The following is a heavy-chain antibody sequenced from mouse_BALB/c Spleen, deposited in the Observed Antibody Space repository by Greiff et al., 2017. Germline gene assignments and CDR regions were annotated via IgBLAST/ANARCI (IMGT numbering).Heavy chain of an antibody. CDR1: GFTFSSFG. Sequence: EVQVVESGGGLVQPGGSRKLSCAASGFTFSSFGMHWVRQAPEKGLEWVAYISSGSSTIYYADTVKGRFTISRDNPKNTLFLQMTSLRSEDTAMYYCARKSYLYYFDYWGQGTTLTVSS. CDR2: ISSGSSTI. D-gene: IGHD2-12*01. J-gene: IGHJ2*01. CDR3: ARKSYLYYFDY. V-gene: IGHV5-17*02.